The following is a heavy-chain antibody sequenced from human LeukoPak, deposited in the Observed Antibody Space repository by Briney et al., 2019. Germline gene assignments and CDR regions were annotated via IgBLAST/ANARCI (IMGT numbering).Heavy chain of an antibody. D-gene: IGHD5-12*01. Sequence: SETLSLTCTVSGASTSSYYWGWVRQSPGKGLEWIGNIYSSGNTYYNASLKSRVTMYIDTSKNQFSLKLSSVTAADTAMYYCAKSNGYGLIDYWGQGTLVTVSS. CDR1: GASTSSYY. CDR3: AKSNGYGLIDY. V-gene: IGHV4-59*04. CDR2: IYSSGNT. J-gene: IGHJ4*02.